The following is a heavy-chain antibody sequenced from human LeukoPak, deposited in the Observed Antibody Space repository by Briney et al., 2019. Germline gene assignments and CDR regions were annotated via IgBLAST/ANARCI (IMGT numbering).Heavy chain of an antibody. CDR1: GYTFTSYA. CDR3: ARVRREVGFDY. CDR2: INTNTGNP. Sequence: GGSLRLSCAASGYTFTSYAMNWARQAPGQGLEWMGWINTNTGNPTYAQGFTRRFVFSLDTSVSTAYLQISSLKAEDTAVYYCARVRREVGFDYWGQGTLVTVSS. V-gene: IGHV7-4-1*02. D-gene: IGHD3-10*01. J-gene: IGHJ4*02.